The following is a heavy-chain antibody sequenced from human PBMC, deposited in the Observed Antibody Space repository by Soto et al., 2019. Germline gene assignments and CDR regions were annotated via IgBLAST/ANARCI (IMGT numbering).Heavy chain of an antibody. CDR1: GGSISSYY. Sequence: QVQLQESGPGLVKPSETLSLTCSVSGGSISSYYWNWIRQAPGKGLEWIGYISNSGTSYYNPSLRGRVTNSADTSKNHFSLKMTSVTAADTAVYCCARERFTMTGGVITTAWFDPWGPGPRVTVSS. CDR3: ARERFTMTGGVITTAWFDP. J-gene: IGHJ5*02. CDR2: ISNSGTS. D-gene: IGHD3-16*02. V-gene: IGHV4-59*01.